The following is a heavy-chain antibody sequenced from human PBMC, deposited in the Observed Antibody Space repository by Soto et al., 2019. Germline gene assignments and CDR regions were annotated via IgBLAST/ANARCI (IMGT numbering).Heavy chain of an antibody. CDR2: ISGSGGST. CDR3: AKGEQSTLAVTAIFDY. V-gene: IGHV3-23*01. D-gene: IGHD2-21*02. CDR1: GFTFSNCA. J-gene: IGHJ4*02. Sequence: VQLLESGGALVQPGGSLRLSCAASGFTFSNCAMSWVRQAPGKGLEWVSAISGSGGSTYYADSVKGRFTISRDNSKNTLDLQMNSLRAEDTAVYYCAKGEQSTLAVTAIFDYWGQGTLVTVSS.